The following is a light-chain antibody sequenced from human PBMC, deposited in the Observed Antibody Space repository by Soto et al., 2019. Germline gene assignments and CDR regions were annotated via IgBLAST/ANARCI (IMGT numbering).Light chain of an antibody. CDR2: EVS. J-gene: IGLJ2*01. Sequence: QSALTQPPSASGSPVLSVTISCTGTSSDVGGYNYVSWYQQHPGKAPKLMISEVSKRPSGVPDRFSGSKSGNTASLTVSGLQAEDEADYYCSSFAGNNNLVFGGGTKLTVL. CDR3: SSFAGNNNLV. CDR1: SSDVGGYNY. V-gene: IGLV2-8*01.